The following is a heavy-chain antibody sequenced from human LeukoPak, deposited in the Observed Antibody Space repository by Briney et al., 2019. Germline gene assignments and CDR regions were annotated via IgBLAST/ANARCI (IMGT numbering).Heavy chain of an antibody. J-gene: IGHJ6*02. V-gene: IGHV3-11*01. D-gene: IGHD2-2*01. CDR1: GFTFSDYY. CDR2: ISSSGSTI. Sequence: KPGGSLRLSCAASGFTFSDYYVSWIRQAPGKGLEWVSYISSSGSTIYYADSVKGRFTISRDNAKNSLYLQMNSLRAEDTAVYYCARGSGGNQLLLYYYGMDVWGQGTTVTVSS. CDR3: ARGSGGNQLLLYYYGMDV.